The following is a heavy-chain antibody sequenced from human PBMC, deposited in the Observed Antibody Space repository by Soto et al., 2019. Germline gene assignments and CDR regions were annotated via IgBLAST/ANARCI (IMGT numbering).Heavy chain of an antibody. CDR2: IRDRAYSYAT. J-gene: IGHJ4*02. V-gene: IGHV3-73*01. D-gene: IGHD1-1*01. Sequence: EVLLVESGGGMVQPGGSLKLSCAASGFVFKDSSIHWVRQASGKGLEWVGRIRDRAYSYATAYAESVKGRFTISRDDSNNTAYLQMSGLKTEDTAIYYCTRLISAANYYWGQRTLVTVSS. CDR1: GFVFKDSS. CDR3: TRLISAANYY.